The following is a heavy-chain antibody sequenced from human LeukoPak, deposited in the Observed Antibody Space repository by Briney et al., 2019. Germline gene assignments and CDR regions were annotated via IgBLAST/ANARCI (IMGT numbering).Heavy chain of an antibody. Sequence: SETLSLTCAVSGGSISSGGYSWSWIRQPPGKGLEWIGYFYHSGSTYYNPSLKSRVTISVDRSKNQFSLKLSSVTAADTAVYYCARGGVVVTAEPTDAFDIWGQGTMVTVSS. CDR1: GGSISSGGYS. J-gene: IGHJ3*02. CDR3: ARGGVVVTAEPTDAFDI. D-gene: IGHD2-21*02. CDR2: FYHSGST. V-gene: IGHV4-30-2*01.